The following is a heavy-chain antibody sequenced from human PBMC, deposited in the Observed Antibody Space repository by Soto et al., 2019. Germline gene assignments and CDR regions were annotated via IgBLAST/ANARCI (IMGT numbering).Heavy chain of an antibody. CDR2: IIPIFGTA. D-gene: IGHD3-22*01. CDR1: GGTFSSYA. Sequence: ASVKVSCKASGGTFSSYAISWVRQAPGQGLEWMGGIIPIFGTANYAQKFQGRVTITADESTSTAYMELSSLRSEDTAVYYCEYRTMTPYYGMDVWGQGXTVTVYS. CDR3: EYRTMTPYYGMDV. J-gene: IGHJ6*02. V-gene: IGHV1-69*13.